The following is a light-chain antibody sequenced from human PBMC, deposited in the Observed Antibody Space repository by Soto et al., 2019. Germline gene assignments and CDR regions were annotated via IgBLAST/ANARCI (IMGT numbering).Light chain of an antibody. V-gene: IGKV3-11*01. J-gene: IGKJ4*01. Sequence: EIVLTQSPATLSLSPGERATLSCRASQSVSSYLAWYQQKPGQAPRLLIYDASNRATGIPARFSGSGSGTDFTLTINSLEHEDVAVYYCQQRSNWPPLTFGGGTKVEIK. CDR1: QSVSSY. CDR3: QQRSNWPPLT. CDR2: DAS.